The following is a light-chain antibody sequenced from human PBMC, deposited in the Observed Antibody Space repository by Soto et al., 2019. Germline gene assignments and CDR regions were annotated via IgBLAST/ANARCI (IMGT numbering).Light chain of an antibody. Sequence: DIQMTQSPSSLSSSVGDRFTVTCRASQSINSDLNWYQQKPGKAPKVLIYAASTLQSGVPSRFSGSGSGTDFTLTISSLQPEDFATYYCQQSYSTPRTFGQGTKVDIK. CDR2: AAS. CDR1: QSINSD. CDR3: QQSYSTPRT. J-gene: IGKJ1*01. V-gene: IGKV1-39*01.